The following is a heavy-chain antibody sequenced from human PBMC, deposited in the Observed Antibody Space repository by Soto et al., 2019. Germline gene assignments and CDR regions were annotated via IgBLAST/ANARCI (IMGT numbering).Heavy chain of an antibody. Sequence: NLSLTLAVSIGSISSSKLWGWVRQPPGKGLEWIGEISHGGSTNYNPSLKSRVTISVDKSKNQFSLKLSSVTAADTAVYYCASLIAVANYWGQGTLGRVSS. D-gene: IGHD6-19*01. CDR1: IGSISSSKL. CDR3: ASLIAVANY. CDR2: ISHGGST. V-gene: IGHV4-4*02. J-gene: IGHJ4*02.